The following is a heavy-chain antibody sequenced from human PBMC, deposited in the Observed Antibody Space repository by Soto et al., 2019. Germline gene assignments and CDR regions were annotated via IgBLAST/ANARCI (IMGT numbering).Heavy chain of an antibody. D-gene: IGHD3-3*01. CDR3: ARAARFWSGSYGMDV. CDR2: IYYSGST. V-gene: IGHV4-59*01. CDR1: GGSISSYY. Sequence: PXETLYVTCTVSGGSISSYYWSGIRQPPGKGLEWIGYIYYSGSTNYNPSLKSRVTISVDTSKNQFSLKLSPVTAADTAVYYCARAARFWSGSYGMDVWGQGTMVTVSS. J-gene: IGHJ6*02.